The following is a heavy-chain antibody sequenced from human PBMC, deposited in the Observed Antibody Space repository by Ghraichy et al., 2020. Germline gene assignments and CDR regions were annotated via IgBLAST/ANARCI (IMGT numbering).Heavy chain of an antibody. CDR1: GGSFSGYY. V-gene: IGHV4-34*01. J-gene: IGHJ2*01. D-gene: IGHD2-21*02. Sequence: SETLSLTCAVYGGSFSGYYWSWIRQPPGKGLEWIGEINHSGSTNYKSSLKSRVTISVDTSKNQFSLKLSSVTAADTAVYYCARRRRVVVTAITAGGYFDLWGRGTLVTVSS. CDR3: ARRRRVVVTAITAGGYFDL. CDR2: INHSGST.